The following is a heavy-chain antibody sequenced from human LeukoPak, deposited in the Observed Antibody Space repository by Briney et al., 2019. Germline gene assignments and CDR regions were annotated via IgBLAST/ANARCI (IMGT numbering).Heavy chain of an antibody. CDR2: IYYSGSA. J-gene: IGHJ4*02. CDR3: ARAPYYYDSSGYFYTYFDY. V-gene: IGHV4-39*07. D-gene: IGHD3-22*01. CDR1: GGSISSSSYY. Sequence: SETLSLTCTVSGGSISSSSYYWGWIRQPPGKGLKWIGSIYYSGSANYNPSLKSRVTISIDTSKNHFSLKLRSVIAADTAVYYCARAPYYYDSSGYFYTYFDYWGQGTLVTVSS.